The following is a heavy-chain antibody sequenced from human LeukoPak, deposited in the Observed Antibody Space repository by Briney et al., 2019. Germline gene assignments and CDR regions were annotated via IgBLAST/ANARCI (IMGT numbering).Heavy chain of an antibody. CDR3: AGRRANTCNFCFVY. Sequence: GGSLRLSCAVSGFTVTSNFMSWVRQAPGKGLEWVSVIYDRGDTYYADSVKGRFTVSRDTSKNTLYLQLNNLGAEDTAVYYCAGRRANTCNFCFVYWGQGTLVTVSS. CDR1: GFTVTSNF. D-gene: IGHD1-1*01. J-gene: IGHJ4*02. CDR2: IYDRGDT. V-gene: IGHV3-66*02.